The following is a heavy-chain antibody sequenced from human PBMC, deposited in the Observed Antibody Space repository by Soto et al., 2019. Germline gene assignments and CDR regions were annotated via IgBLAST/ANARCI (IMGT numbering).Heavy chain of an antibody. V-gene: IGHV3-23*01. J-gene: IGHJ3*02. Sequence: TGGSLRLSCAASGFTFSNFAMSWVRQAPGKGLELVSGIGSRDTYYTDSVKGRFTVSRDNSKNMVFLQMNSLRAEDTAIYYCAKDRMDHNSVWDPFDIWGQGTMVTVSS. CDR2: IGSRDT. D-gene: IGHD1-20*01. CDR1: GFTFSNFA. CDR3: AKDRMDHNSVWDPFDI.